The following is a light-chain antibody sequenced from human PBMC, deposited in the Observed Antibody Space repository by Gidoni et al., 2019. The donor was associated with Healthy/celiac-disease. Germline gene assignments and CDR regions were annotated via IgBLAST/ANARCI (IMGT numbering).Light chain of an antibody. CDR3: QQSYSTLVT. CDR1: QSISSY. CDR2: AAS. Sequence: IQMSHSPSSLSASVGDRVTITCRASQSISSYLTWYQQKPGKAPKLLIYAASSLQSGVPSRFSGSGSGTDFTLTISSLQPEDFATYYCQQSYSTLVTFGQGTKLEIK. V-gene: IGKV1-39*01. J-gene: IGKJ2*01.